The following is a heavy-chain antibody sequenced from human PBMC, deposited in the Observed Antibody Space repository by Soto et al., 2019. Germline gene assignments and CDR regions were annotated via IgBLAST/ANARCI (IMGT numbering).Heavy chain of an antibody. D-gene: IGHD2-21*01. CDR3: AKAGRGIVSVRWFDP. J-gene: IGHJ5*02. V-gene: IGHV1-69*12. CDR1: GGTFSSYT. Sequence: QVQLVQSGAEVKKPGSSVSVSCKASGGTFSSYTISWVRQAPGQGLEWIGGINPMFGTAYYAQKFQDRVTVTADECSGTAYMWLGSLGSEDTAGYYCAKAGRGIVSVRWFDPWGQGTVVTVSS. CDR2: INPMFGTA.